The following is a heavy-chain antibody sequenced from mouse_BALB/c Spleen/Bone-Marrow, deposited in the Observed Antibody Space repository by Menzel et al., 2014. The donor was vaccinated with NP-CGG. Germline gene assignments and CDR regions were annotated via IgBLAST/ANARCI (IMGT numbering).Heavy chain of an antibody. CDR3: ARSGSNFGRFFDV. CDR1: GYTFTSYW. V-gene: IGHV1-74*01. Sequence: QVQLQQSGAELVRPGASVNLSCKASGYTFTSYWMNWVMQRPEQGLEWIGRIDPYDSEAHYNQKFKDKATLTVDKSSSTAYMQLISLTSEDSAVYYCARSGSNFGRFFDVWGAGTTVTVSS. CDR2: IDPYDSEA. D-gene: IGHD2-5*01. J-gene: IGHJ1*01.